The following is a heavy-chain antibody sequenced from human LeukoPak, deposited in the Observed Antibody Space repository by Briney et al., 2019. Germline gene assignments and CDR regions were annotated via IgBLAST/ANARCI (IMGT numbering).Heavy chain of an antibody. Sequence: SETLSLTCTVSGGSISSYYWSWIRQPPGKGLEWIGYIYYSGSTNYNPSLKSRVTISVDTSKNQFSLKLSSVTAADTAVYYCARAWYYYGSGKSWFDYWGQGTLVTASS. CDR3: ARAWYYYGSGKSWFDY. D-gene: IGHD3-10*01. CDR1: GGSISSYY. CDR2: IYYSGST. V-gene: IGHV4-59*01. J-gene: IGHJ4*02.